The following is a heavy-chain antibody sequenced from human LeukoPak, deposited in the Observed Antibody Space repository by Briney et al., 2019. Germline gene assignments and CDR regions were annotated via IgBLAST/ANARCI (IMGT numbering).Heavy chain of an antibody. CDR3: ASPNPADY. Sequence: GGSLRPSCAASGFTFSSYAMHWVRQAPGKGLEWVAVISYDGSNKYYADSVKGRFTISRDNSKNTLYLQMNSLRAEDTAVYYCASPNPADYWGQGTLVTVSS. CDR2: ISYDGSNK. J-gene: IGHJ4*02. V-gene: IGHV3-30-3*01. D-gene: IGHD2-8*01. CDR1: GFTFSSYA.